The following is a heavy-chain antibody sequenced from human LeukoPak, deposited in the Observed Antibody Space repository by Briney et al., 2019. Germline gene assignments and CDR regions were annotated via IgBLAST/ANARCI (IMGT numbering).Heavy chain of an antibody. J-gene: IGHJ5*02. V-gene: IGHV3-21*01. CDR2: ISSSSSYI. Sequence: GGSLRLSCAASGFTFSSYSMNWVRQAPGKGLEWVSSISSSSSYIYYADSVKGRFTISRDNAKNSLYLQMNSLRAEDTAVYYCASLIMVRGERDWFDPWGQGTLVTVSS. CDR3: ASLIMVRGERDWFDP. D-gene: IGHD3-10*01. CDR1: GFTFSSYS.